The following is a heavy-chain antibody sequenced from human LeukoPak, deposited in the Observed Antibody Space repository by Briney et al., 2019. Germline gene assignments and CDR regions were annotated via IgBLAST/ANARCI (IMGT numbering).Heavy chain of an antibody. Sequence: ASVKVSCKASGYTFTSYDINWVRQATGQGLEWMGWMNPNSGITGYAQKFQGRVTMTRNTSISTAYMELSSLRSEDTAVYYCAHLGDCSGGSCSDAFDIWGQGTMVTVSS. D-gene: IGHD2-15*01. V-gene: IGHV1-8*01. CDR2: MNPNSGIT. CDR3: AHLGDCSGGSCSDAFDI. CDR1: GYTFTSYD. J-gene: IGHJ3*02.